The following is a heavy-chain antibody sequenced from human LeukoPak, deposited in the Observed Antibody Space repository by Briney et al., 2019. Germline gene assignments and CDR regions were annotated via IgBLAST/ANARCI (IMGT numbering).Heavy chain of an antibody. Sequence: GGTLRLSCAASGFTFSSYGMSWVRQAPGKGLEWVSNISGSGSGGSTYYADSVKGRFTISRDNSKNTLYLQMNSLRAEDTAVYYCARVLRYCSGGNCYSGGLGYMDVWGKGTTVTISS. V-gene: IGHV3-23*01. D-gene: IGHD2-15*01. CDR2: ISGSGSGGST. J-gene: IGHJ6*03. CDR3: ARVLRYCSGGNCYSGGLGYMDV. CDR1: GFTFSSYG.